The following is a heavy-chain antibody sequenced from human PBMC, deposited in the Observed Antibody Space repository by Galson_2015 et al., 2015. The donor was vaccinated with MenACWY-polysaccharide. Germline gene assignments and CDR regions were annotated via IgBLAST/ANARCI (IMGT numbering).Heavy chain of an antibody. CDR3: ARLVGGSGSSPLFDYYYYGMDL. Sequence: SLRLSCAASGFTFSSYAMYWVRQAPGKGLEWVAGISYGGSNKYYADSVKGRCTISRDNSKSTLYLQMDSLRAEDTAEFYCARLVGGSGSSPLFDYYYYGMDLWGQGTTVTVSS. V-gene: IGHV3-30-3*01. CDR1: GFTFSSYA. J-gene: IGHJ6*02. D-gene: IGHD3-10*01. CDR2: ISYGGSNK.